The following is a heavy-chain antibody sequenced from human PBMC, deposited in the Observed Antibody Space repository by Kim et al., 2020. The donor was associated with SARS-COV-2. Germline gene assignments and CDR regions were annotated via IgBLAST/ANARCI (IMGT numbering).Heavy chain of an antibody. J-gene: IGHJ4*02. CDR3: ARRGVVVVTAIQGEDY. V-gene: IGHV4-39*01. Sequence: LTSGVTISGDTSKNQFSLKLSSVTAADTAVYYCARRGVVVVTAIQGEDYWGQGTLVTVSS. D-gene: IGHD2-21*02.